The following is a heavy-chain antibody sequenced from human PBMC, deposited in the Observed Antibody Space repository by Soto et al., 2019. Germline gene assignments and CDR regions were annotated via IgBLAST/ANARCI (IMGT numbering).Heavy chain of an antibody. J-gene: IGHJ6*02. CDR3: AREIVATSDYYSYGMDV. CDR2: ISYDGSNK. CDR1: GFTFSSYA. D-gene: IGHD5-12*01. Sequence: QVQLVESGGGVVQPGRSLRLSCAASGFTFSSYAMHWVRQAPGKGLEWVAVISYDGSNKYYADSVKGRFTISRDNSKNTLYLQMNSLRAEDTAVYYCAREIVATSDYYSYGMDVWGQGTTVTVSS. V-gene: IGHV3-30-3*01.